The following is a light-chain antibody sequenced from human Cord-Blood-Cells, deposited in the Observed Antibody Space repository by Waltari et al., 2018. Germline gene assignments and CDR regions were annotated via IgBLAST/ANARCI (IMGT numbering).Light chain of an antibody. J-gene: IGLJ2*01. V-gene: IGLV4-69*01. CDR3: QTWGTGLVV. Sequence: QLVLTQSPSASASLGASVKLTCTLSSGHSSYAIAWHQQQPEKGPRYLMKLNSDGRPSKGDGLPDRFSGSSSGAERYLTISSLQSEDESDYYCQTWGTGLVVCGGGTKLTVL. CDR2: LNSDGRP. CDR1: SGHSSYA.